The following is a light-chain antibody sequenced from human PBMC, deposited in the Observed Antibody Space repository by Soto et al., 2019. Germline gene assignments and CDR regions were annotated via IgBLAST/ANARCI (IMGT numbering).Light chain of an antibody. CDR2: GAS. V-gene: IGKV3-20*01. J-gene: IGKJ1*01. CDR1: QSVSSSS. Sequence: EMVLTQSPGPLSFSPGERATLSCRASQSVSSSSLAWYQQKPGQAPRLLIYGASSRATGIPDRFSGSGSGTDFTLTISRLEPEDFAVYYCQQYGSSPRTFGQGTKVEIK. CDR3: QQYGSSPRT.